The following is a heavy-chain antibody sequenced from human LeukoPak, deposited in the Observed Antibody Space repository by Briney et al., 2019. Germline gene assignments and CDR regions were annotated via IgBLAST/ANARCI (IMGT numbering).Heavy chain of an antibody. V-gene: IGHV1-2*06. D-gene: IGHD1-26*01. Sequence: ASVKVSCKASGYTITGYYMHWVRQAPGQGLEWMGRINPKSGGTNSAQKFQGRITMTRDTSISTAYMELSRLRSDDTAAYYCAREILRDGSYLIEDWGQGILVTVSS. CDR3: AREILRDGSYLIED. J-gene: IGHJ4*02. CDR1: GYTITGYY. CDR2: INPKSGGT.